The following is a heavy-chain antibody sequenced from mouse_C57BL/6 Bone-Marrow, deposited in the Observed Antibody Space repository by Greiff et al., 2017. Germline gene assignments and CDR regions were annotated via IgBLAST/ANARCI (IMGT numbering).Heavy chain of an antibody. J-gene: IGHJ2*01. D-gene: IGHD1-1*01. CDR1: GFTFSSYG. V-gene: IGHV5-6*01. Sequence: EVQGVESGGDLVKPGGSLKLSCAASGFTFSSYGMSWVRQTPDKRLEWVATISSGGSYTYYPDSVKGRFTISRDNAKNTLYLQMSSLKSEDTAMYYCARHYGKDYWGQGTTLTVSS. CDR2: ISSGGSYT. CDR3: ARHYGKDY.